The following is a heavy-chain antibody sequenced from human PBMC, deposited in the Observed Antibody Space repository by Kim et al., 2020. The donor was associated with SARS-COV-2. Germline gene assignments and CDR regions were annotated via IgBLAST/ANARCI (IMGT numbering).Heavy chain of an antibody. D-gene: IGHD2-2*02. CDR3: ARHGLGYCSSTSCYTPFDY. V-gene: IGHV5-51*01. J-gene: IGHJ4*02. CDR2: IYPGDSDT. CDR1: GYSFTSYW. Sequence: GESLKISCKGSGYSFTSYWIGWVRQMPGKGLEWMGIIYPGDSDTRYSPSFQGQVTISADKSISTAYLQWSSLKASDTAMYYCARHGLGYCSSTSCYTPFDYWGQGTLVTVSS.